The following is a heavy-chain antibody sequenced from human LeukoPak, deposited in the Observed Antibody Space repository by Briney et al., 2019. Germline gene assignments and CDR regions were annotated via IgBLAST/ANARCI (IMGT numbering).Heavy chain of an antibody. CDR3: ARWRHILSPSGGYYFDY. V-gene: IGHV5-51*01. CDR2: IYGGDSDT. J-gene: IGHJ4*02. CDR1: GYTFNTYW. Sequence: GESLKISCKGSGYTFNTYWIGWVRQMPGKGLEWMGIIYGGDSDTTYSPSFQGQVVISADKSISTAYLQWSSLKSSDTAIYCRARWRHILSPSGGYYFDYWGQGTLVTVSS. D-gene: IGHD2/OR15-2a*01.